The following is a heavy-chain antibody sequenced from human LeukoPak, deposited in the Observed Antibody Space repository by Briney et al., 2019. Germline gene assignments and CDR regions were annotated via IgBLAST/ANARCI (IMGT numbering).Heavy chain of an antibody. CDR1: GFTVSSNY. J-gene: IGHJ4*02. CDR3: ARSTVTMVDY. CDR2: IYSGGST. Sequence: PGGSLRLSCAASGFTVSSNYMSWVRQAPGRGLEWVSVIYSGGSTYYADSVKGRFTISRDNSKNTLFLQMNSLRAGDAAVYYCARSTVTMVDYWGQGTLVTVSS. D-gene: IGHD3-10*01. V-gene: IGHV3-66*01.